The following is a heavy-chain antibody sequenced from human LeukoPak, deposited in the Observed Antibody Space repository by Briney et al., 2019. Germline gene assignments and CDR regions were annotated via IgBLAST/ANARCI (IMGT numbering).Heavy chain of an antibody. J-gene: IGHJ6*03. CDR3: ARGSSYMDV. CDR1: GGSISARNYN. Sequence: SETLSLTCSVSGGSISARNYNWGWICQPPGQGLEWIGNIDDAGTTLYFPSLRSRVTISRDTPNNQFSLKLSSVTAADTAVYYCARGSSYMDVWGKGTAVTVSS. D-gene: IGHD3-10*01. V-gene: IGHV4-39*07. CDR2: IDDAGTT.